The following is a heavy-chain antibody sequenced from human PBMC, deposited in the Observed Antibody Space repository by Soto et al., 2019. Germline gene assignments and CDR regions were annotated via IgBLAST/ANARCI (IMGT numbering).Heavy chain of an antibody. CDR1: GFTFTSYG. CDR3: ARDRRFLEWLDQ. J-gene: IGHJ4*02. D-gene: IGHD3-3*01. V-gene: IGHV3-33*01. CDR2: IWYDGSKK. Sequence: QVQVVESGGGVVQPGRSLRLSCEASGFTFTSYGMHWVRQAPGKGLEWVAVIWYDGSKKYYADSVKGRFSISRDNSKSTVFLQMNSLRAEDTAVYYCARDRRFLEWLDQWGQGTLVTVSS.